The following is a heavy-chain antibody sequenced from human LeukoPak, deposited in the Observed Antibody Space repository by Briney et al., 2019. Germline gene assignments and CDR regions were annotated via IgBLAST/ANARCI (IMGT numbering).Heavy chain of an antibody. CDR1: GGSISSYY. V-gene: IGHV4-59*12. CDR2: IYYSGST. J-gene: IGHJ6*02. CDR3: ARGFVVVPAAIPYYYGMDV. Sequence: RPSETLSLTCTVSGGSISSYYWSWIRQPPGKGLEWIGYIYYSGSTNYNPSLKSRVTISVDTSKNQFSLKLSSVTAADTAVYYCARGFVVVPAAIPYYYGMDVWGQGTTVTVSS. D-gene: IGHD2-2*02.